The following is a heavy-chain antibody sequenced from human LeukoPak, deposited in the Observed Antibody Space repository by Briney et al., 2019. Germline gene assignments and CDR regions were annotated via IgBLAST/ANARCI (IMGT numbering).Heavy chain of an antibody. D-gene: IGHD3-22*01. Sequence: SETLSLTCTVSGGSISSYYWSWIRQPPGKGLEWIGYIYYSGSTNYNPSLKSRVTISVDTSKNQFSLKLSSVTVADTAVYYCAREGCYDSSGYYGIDYWGQGTLVTVSS. V-gene: IGHV4-59*01. CDR1: GGSISSYY. CDR3: AREGCYDSSGYYGIDY. J-gene: IGHJ4*02. CDR2: IYYSGST.